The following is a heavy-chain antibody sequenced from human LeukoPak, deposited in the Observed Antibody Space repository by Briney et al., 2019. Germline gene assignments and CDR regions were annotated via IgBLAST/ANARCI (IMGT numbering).Heavy chain of an antibody. CDR1: GYSFTNYD. CDR2: MNPNTGNT. J-gene: IGHJ5*02. Sequence: ASVKVSCKASGYSFTNYDINWLRQATGQGLEWMGWMNPNTGNTGYAQNFQGRVTMTRNSSISTAYMELSSLRPEDTAVYYCARNPRGLYNWFDPWGQGTLVIVSS. CDR3: ARNPRGLYNWFDP. V-gene: IGHV1-8*01.